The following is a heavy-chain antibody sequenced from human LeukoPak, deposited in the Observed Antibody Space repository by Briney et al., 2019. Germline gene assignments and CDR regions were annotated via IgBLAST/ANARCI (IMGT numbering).Heavy chain of an antibody. Sequence: ASVKVSCKASGYTFTGYYMHWVRQAPGQGLEWMGWINPNSGGINYAQKFQGRGTMTRDTSISTSYMELSRLRSDDTAVYYCARAWLRLNPYFDYWGQGTLVTVSS. J-gene: IGHJ4*02. D-gene: IGHD5-12*01. V-gene: IGHV1-2*02. CDR1: GYTFTGYY. CDR2: INPNSGGI. CDR3: ARAWLRLNPYFDY.